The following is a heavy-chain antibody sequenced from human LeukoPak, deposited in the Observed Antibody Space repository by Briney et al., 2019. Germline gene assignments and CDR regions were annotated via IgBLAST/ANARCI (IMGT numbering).Heavy chain of an antibody. CDR2: ITSTGTLI. CDR1: GFTFSSYS. J-gene: IGHJ5*02. Sequence: PGGSLRLSCAASGFTFSSYSMNWVRQAPGKGLEWVSSITSTGTLIYYADSVKGRFTISRDNAKNSLYLQMSTLRAEDTAVYYCARYRGVDWFDPWGQGTLVTVSS. D-gene: IGHD2-15*01. CDR3: ARYRGVDWFDP. V-gene: IGHV3-21*01.